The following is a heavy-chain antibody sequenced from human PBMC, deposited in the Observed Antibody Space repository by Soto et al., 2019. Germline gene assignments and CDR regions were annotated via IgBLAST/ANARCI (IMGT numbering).Heavy chain of an antibody. J-gene: IGHJ1*01. D-gene: IGHD6-19*01. CDR1: GYTCSSYG. CDR3: AREWDNKSEHSSGWYEDF. Sequence: QVQLVQSGAEVKKPGASVKVSCKASGYTCSSYGISWVRQAPGQGLEWMGWISGYSGHTYYAQKFQGRVTMTTDTSTNTVYMELRSLRSDDTAVYYCAREWDNKSEHSSGWYEDFWGQGNLVTVSS. CDR2: ISGYSGHT. V-gene: IGHV1-18*01.